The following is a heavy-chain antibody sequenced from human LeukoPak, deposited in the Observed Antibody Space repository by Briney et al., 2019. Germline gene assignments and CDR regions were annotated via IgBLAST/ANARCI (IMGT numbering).Heavy chain of an antibody. CDR3: AKDSHWVVVIAPAY. Sequence: GWSLRLSCAASGFTFSSYGMHGVRQAPGKGLEGVAVISYDGSNKYYADSVKGRFTISRDNAKNTLYLQMNSLRAEDTAVYYCAKDSHWVVVIAPAYWGQGTLVTVSS. V-gene: IGHV3-30*18. CDR2: ISYDGSNK. D-gene: IGHD2-21*01. CDR1: GFTFSSYG. J-gene: IGHJ4*02.